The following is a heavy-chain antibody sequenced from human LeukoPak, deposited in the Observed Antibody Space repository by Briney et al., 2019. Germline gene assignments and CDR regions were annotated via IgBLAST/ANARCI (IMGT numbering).Heavy chain of an antibody. J-gene: IGHJ3*02. CDR3: ARRIIGYCSGGSCYLGAFDI. D-gene: IGHD2-15*01. CDR1: GGTFSSYA. CDR2: IIPIFGTA. Sequence: ASVKVPCKASGGTFSSYAISWVRQAPGQGLEWMGGIIPIFGTANYAQKFQGRVTITADKSTSTAYMELSSLRSEDTAVYYCARRIIGYCSGGSCYLGAFDIWGQGTMVTVSS. V-gene: IGHV1-69*06.